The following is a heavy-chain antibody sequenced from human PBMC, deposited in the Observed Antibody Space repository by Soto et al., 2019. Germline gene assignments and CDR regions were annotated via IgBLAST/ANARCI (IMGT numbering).Heavy chain of an antibody. J-gene: IGHJ6*02. Sequence: GASVKVSCKASGYTFTGYFMHWVRQAPGQGLEWMGCINPKNGDTYYAQTFQGRVTLTRDTSVSTAHMELSSLRSDDTAVYYCARSSGSYSYYGMDVWGQGTTVTVSS. V-gene: IGHV1-2*02. CDR2: INPKNGDT. CDR1: GYTFTGYF. CDR3: ARSSGSYSYYGMDV. D-gene: IGHD1-26*01.